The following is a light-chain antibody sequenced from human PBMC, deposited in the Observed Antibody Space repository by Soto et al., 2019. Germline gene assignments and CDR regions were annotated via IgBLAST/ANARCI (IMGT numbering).Light chain of an antibody. CDR2: EVT. J-gene: IGLJ1*01. CDR3: SSYAGSNNNYV. CDR1: SSDVGGYNY. Sequence: QSALTQPPSASGSPGQSVTISCTGTSSDVGGYNYVSWYQQHPGKAPKLMTYEVTKRPSGVPDRFSGSKSGNTASLTVSGLQAEDEADYYCSSYAGSNNNYVFGTGTKLTVL. V-gene: IGLV2-8*01.